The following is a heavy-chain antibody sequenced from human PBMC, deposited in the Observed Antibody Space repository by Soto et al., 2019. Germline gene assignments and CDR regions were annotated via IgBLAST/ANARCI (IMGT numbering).Heavy chain of an antibody. CDR1: GFTFTSYE. CDR3: VRDLHEPLAADVLRVDN. CDR2: ISSSGAGT. J-gene: IGHJ4*02. D-gene: IGHD6-25*01. Sequence: EVQLVESGGGLVQPGGSLRLSCAASGFTFTSYEMHWVRQAPGKGLEWISYISSSGAGTHYADSVKGRFTISRDNARNSLSLQMNSLRAEDTAIYYCVRDLHEPLAADVLRVDNWGQGTQVTVSS. V-gene: IGHV3-48*03.